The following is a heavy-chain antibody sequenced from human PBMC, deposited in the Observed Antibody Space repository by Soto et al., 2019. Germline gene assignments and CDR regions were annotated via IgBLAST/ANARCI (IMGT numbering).Heavy chain of an antibody. CDR2: ISYDGSNK. CDR3: ASDRLRYNWNNFPYYYYGIDL. Sequence: QVQLVESGGGVVQPGRSLRLSCAASGFTFSSYAMHWVRQAPGKGLEWVAVISYDGSNKYYADSVKGRFTISRDNSKDSLYLQMNSMRAEQPAVYSCASDRLRYNWNNFPYYYYGIDLWCQGTTVTVSS. D-gene: IGHD1-1*01. V-gene: IGHV3-30-3*01. CDR1: GFTFSSYA. J-gene: IGHJ6*02.